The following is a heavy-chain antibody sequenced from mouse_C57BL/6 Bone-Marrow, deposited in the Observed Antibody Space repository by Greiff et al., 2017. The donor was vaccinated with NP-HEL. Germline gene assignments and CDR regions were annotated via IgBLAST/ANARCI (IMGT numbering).Heavy chain of an antibody. CDR3: ARGTSVVAKDYYAMDY. V-gene: IGHV14-3*01. CDR2: IDPANGNT. J-gene: IGHJ4*01. CDR1: GFNIKNTY. Sequence: EVQLQQSVAELVRPGASVKLSCTASGFNIKNTYMHWVKQRPEQGLEWIGRIDPANGNTKYAPKFQGKATITAATSSNTAYLQLSSLTSEDTAIDYCARGTSVVAKDYYAMDYWGQGTSVTVSS. D-gene: IGHD1-1*01.